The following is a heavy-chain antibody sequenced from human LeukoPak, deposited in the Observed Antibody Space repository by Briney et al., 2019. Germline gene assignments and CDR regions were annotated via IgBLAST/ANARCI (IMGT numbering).Heavy chain of an antibody. J-gene: IGHJ4*02. Sequence: GASVKVSCKVSGYTLTELSMHWVRQAPGKGLEWMGGFDPEDGETIYAQKFQGRATMTEDTSTDTAYMELSSLRSEDTAVYYCATISTYSSGWSDYWGQGTLVTVSS. V-gene: IGHV1-24*01. CDR3: ATISTYSSGWSDY. CDR1: GYTLTELS. CDR2: FDPEDGET. D-gene: IGHD6-19*01.